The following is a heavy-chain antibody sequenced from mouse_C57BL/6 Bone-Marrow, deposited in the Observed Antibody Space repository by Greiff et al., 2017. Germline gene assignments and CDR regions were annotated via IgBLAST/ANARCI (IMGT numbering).Heavy chain of an antibody. CDR1: GYTFTSYW. V-gene: IGHV1-74*01. D-gene: IGHD1-1*01. CDR2: IHPSDSDT. J-gene: IGHJ2*01. CDR3: AILHYYGSSHYFDY. Sequence: QVQLQQPGAELVKPGASVKVSCKASGYTFTSYWMHWVKQRPGQGLEWIGRIHPSDSDTNYNQKFKGKATLTVDKSSSTAHMQLSSLTSEDSAVYYCAILHYYGSSHYFDYWCQGTTLTVSS.